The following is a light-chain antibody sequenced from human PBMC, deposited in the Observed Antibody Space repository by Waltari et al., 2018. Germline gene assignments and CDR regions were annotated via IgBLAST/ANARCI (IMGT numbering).Light chain of an antibody. CDR3: QYGDDSPWT. J-gene: IGKJ1*01. Sequence: IQLTQSPSSLSASIGDRVTIPCQASQAINKNNFAWYQQRPGRVPQLLIYNTSILHSGVPSRFSGSGSGTDFTITITSLQTEEFATYYGQYGDDSPWTFGQGTRMEIK. CDR1: QAINKNN. V-gene: IGKV1-6*01. CDR2: NTS.